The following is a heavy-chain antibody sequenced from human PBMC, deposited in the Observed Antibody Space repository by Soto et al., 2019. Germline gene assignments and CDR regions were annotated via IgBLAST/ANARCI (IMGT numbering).Heavy chain of an antibody. Sequence: QVQLVESGGGVVQPGRSLRLSCAASEFMFSSYAMDWVRQAPGKGLECETFISYDGSNKYYSDSVKGRFTISRDNSKNTLYLQMNSLKTEDTAVYYCTTDGTEAAPIDYWGQGTLVTVSS. V-gene: IGHV3-30*03. J-gene: IGHJ4*02. CDR1: EFMFSSYA. D-gene: IGHD1-1*01. CDR3: TTDGTEAAPIDY. CDR2: ISYDGSNK.